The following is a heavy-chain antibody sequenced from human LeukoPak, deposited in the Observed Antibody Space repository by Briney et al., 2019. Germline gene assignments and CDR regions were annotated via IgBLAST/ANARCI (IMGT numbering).Heavy chain of an antibody. Sequence: SGGSLRLSCAASGFTFSSYSMNWVRQAPGKGLEWVSSISSSSSYIYYADSVKGRFTISRDNAKNSLYLQMNSLRAEDMALYYCAKGFSGSYFYYFDYWGQGTLVTVSS. CDR1: GFTFSSYS. CDR2: ISSSSSYI. D-gene: IGHD1-26*01. CDR3: AKGFSGSYFYYFDY. V-gene: IGHV3-21*04. J-gene: IGHJ4*02.